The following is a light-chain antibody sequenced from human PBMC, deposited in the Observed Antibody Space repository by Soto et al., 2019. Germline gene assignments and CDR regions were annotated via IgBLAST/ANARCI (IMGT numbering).Light chain of an antibody. J-gene: IGLJ3*02. V-gene: IGLV4-69*01. CDR3: QTWGTGIRV. CDR1: SGHSSYG. CDR2: LNSDGSH. Sequence: QPVLTQSPSASASLGASVKLTCTLSSGHSSYGIAWHQQQPEKGPRYLMKLNSDGSHSRGDGIPDRFSGSSSGAERYLTISSLQSEDEGDYYCQTWGTGIRVFGGGTKLTVL.